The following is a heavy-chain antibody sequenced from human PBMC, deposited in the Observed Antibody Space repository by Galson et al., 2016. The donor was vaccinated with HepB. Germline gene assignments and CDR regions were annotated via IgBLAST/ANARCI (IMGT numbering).Heavy chain of an antibody. Sequence: SAISGCSVSSNSAAWNWIRQSPSRGLEWLGRTYYRSKWYNDYAESVKSRITINPDTSKNQFSLQLHSVTPDDTAFYYCAGEGASGYALDYWGQGTLVTVSS. D-gene: IGHD6-25*01. CDR3: AGEGASGYALDY. V-gene: IGHV6-1*01. CDR1: GCSVSSNSAA. CDR2: TYYRSKWYN. J-gene: IGHJ4*02.